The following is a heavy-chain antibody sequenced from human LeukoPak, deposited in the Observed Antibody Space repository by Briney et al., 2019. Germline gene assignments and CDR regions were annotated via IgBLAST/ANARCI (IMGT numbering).Heavy chain of an antibody. CDR2: INSDGSST. CDR3: ATYGDYVNYYYYMDV. CDR1: GFTFSSYW. D-gene: IGHD4-17*01. J-gene: IGHJ6*03. V-gene: IGHV3-74*01. Sequence: GGSLRLSCAASGFTFSSYWMHWVRHAPGKGLVWVSRINSDGSSTSYADSVKGRFTISRDNAKNTLYLQMSSLRAEDTAAYYCATYGDYVNYYYYMDVWGKGTTVTVSS.